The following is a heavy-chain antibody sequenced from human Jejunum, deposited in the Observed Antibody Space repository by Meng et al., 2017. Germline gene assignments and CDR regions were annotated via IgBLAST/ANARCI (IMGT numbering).Heavy chain of an antibody. Sequence: SETLSLTCSVSGVSISHGLYFWSWIRQPPGKGLEWIVHIYYTGSTNYNTSLKSRVTISLDTSKNQFPLKLNSVSAADSAVYYCARTYSTSFFDLWGQRTLVTVSS. CDR2: IYYTGST. CDR3: ARTYSTSFFDL. V-gene: IGHV4-61*01. J-gene: IGHJ4*02. CDR1: GVSISHGLYF. D-gene: IGHD6-6*01.